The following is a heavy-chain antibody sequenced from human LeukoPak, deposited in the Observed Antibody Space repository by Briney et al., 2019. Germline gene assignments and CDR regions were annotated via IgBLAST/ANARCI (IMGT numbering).Heavy chain of an antibody. CDR1: GFTFSSYA. V-gene: IGHV3-23*01. CDR2: SSGSGGST. CDR3: VSLYDILTGYYEPFDY. J-gene: IGHJ4*02. D-gene: IGHD3-9*01. Sequence: QPGGSLRLSCAASGFTFSSYAMSWVRQAQGKGLEWVSASSGSGGSTYCADSVKGRFTISRDNSKNTLYLQMNSLRAEDTAVYYCVSLYDILTGYYEPFDYWGQGTLVTVSS.